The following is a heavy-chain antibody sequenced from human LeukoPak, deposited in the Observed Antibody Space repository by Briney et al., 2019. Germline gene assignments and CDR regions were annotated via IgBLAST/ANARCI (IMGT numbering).Heavy chain of an antibody. CDR3: AKESPYCSGGSCYSSWFDP. CDR1: GGSISSYY. CDR2: IYYSGST. J-gene: IGHJ5*02. Sequence: PSETLSLTCTVSGGSISSYYWSWIRQPPGKGLEWIGYIYYSGSTNYNPSLKSRVTISVDTSKNQFSLKLSPVTAADTAVYYCAKESPYCSGGSCYSSWFDPWGQGTLVTVSS. V-gene: IGHV4-59*12. D-gene: IGHD2-15*01.